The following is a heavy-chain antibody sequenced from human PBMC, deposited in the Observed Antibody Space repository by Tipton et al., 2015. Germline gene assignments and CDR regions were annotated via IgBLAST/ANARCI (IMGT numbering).Heavy chain of an antibody. J-gene: IGHJ4*02. CDR2: IYYTGST. Sequence: TLSLTCTVSGGSVGSGSYYWSWIRQPPGKGLEWIGYIYYTGSTNYDASLKSRVTTSIDTSKDQFSLKLSSVTAADTALYYCARTGYCSGGSCRFNYFDYWGQGTLVTVSS. V-gene: IGHV4-61*01. D-gene: IGHD2-15*01. CDR3: ARTGYCSGGSCRFNYFDY. CDR1: GGSVGSGSYY.